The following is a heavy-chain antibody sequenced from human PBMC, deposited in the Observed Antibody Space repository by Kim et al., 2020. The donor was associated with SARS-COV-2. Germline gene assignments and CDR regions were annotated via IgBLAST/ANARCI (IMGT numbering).Heavy chain of an antibody. Sequence: GESLKISCKGSGYSFTSYWISWVRQMPGKGLEWMGRIDPSDSYTNYSPSFQGHVTISADKSISTAYLQWSSLKASDTAMYYCARLPMLWFGELGHFQHWGQGTLVTVSS. CDR3: ARLPMLWFGELGHFQH. D-gene: IGHD3-10*01. J-gene: IGHJ1*01. CDR1: GYSFTSYW. V-gene: IGHV5-10-1*01. CDR2: IDPSDSYT.